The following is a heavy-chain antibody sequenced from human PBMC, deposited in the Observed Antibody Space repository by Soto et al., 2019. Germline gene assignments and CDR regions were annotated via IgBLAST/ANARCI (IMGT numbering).Heavy chain of an antibody. CDR2: IIPIFGTA. D-gene: IGHD2-15*01. V-gene: IGHV1-69*12. J-gene: IGHJ4*02. CDR3: ARGGLGYCSGGSCTDY. CDR1: GGTFSSYA. Sequence: QVQLVQSGAEVKKPGSSVKVSCKASGGTFSSYAISWVRQAPGQGLEWMGGIIPIFGTANDAQKFQGRVTITADESTSTDYIELSSLRSEDTAEYYCARGGLGYCSGGSCTDYWGQGTLVTVSS.